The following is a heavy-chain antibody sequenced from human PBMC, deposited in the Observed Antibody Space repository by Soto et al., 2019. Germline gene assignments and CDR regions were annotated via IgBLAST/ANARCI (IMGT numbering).Heavy chain of an antibody. CDR2: ISPYNGNT. CDR1: GYTFTTYG. Sequence: ASVKVSCKASGYTFTTYGVSWVRQAPGQGLEWMGWISPYNGNTKYAQKLQGRVTMTTDTSTSTAYMELRSLRSDDTAVYYCARDLGGGISAPWGQGTLVTVSS. V-gene: IGHV1-18*01. CDR3: ARDLGGGISAP. J-gene: IGHJ5*02. D-gene: IGHD6-13*01.